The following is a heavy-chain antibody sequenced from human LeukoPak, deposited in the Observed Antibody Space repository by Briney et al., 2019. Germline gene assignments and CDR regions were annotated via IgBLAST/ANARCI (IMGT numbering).Heavy chain of an antibody. V-gene: IGHV4-59*01. D-gene: IGHD5-12*01. J-gene: IGHJ4*02. CDR2: IYYSGST. Sequence: SETLSLTCAVYGGSFSGYYWSWIRQPPGKGLEWIGYIYYSGSTNYNPPLKSRVTISVVTSKNQFSLKLSSVTAADTAVYYCARIYSGYEWAFDYWGQGTLVTVSS. CDR3: ARIYSGYEWAFDY. CDR1: GGSFSGYY.